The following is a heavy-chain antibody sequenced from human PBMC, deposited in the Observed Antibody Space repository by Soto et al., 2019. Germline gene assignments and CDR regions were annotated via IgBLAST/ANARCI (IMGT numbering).Heavy chain of an antibody. CDR3: ATIGGSSYATLEY. CDR1: GPSISSGGHY. V-gene: IGHV4-31*01. Sequence: QVQRQESGPGLVKSSQTLSLSCTVSGPSISSGGHYWTWIRQHPGKGLEWIGYTYDTGITYYNPFLECLICISQYTSKKQSLLKMIYVTAAYTASYYCATIGGSSYATLEYWGQGTLVPVSS. J-gene: IGHJ4*02. CDR2: TYDTGIT. D-gene: IGHD1-26*01.